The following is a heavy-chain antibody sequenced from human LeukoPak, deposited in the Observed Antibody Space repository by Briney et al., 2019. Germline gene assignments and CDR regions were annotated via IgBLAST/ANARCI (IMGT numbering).Heavy chain of an antibody. D-gene: IGHD6-13*01. Sequence: ASVKVSCKASGYTFTSYAMNWVRQAPGQGLEWMGWINTNTGNPTYAQGFTGRFVFSLDTSVSTAYLQISSLKAEDTAVYYCARLTPSSSWYGGGLFGYFDYWGQGTLVTVSS. V-gene: IGHV7-4-1*02. J-gene: IGHJ4*02. CDR2: INTNTGNP. CDR3: ARLTPSSSWYGGGLFGYFDY. CDR1: GYTFTSYA.